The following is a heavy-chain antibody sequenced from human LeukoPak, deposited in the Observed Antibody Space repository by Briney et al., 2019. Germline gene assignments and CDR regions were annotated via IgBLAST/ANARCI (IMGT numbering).Heavy chain of an antibody. CDR3: ASPECSSSSVIDY. Sequence: ASVKVSCNASGYTFTVYYMHWGRQAPGQGREWRGWINPNSGGTNYAQNFQGRVTLTRVTSLSTAYMELSRQNSDDTAVYYCASPECSSSSVIDYWGQGTLVTVSS. V-gene: IGHV1-2*02. CDR2: INPNSGGT. D-gene: IGHD6-6*01. J-gene: IGHJ4*02. CDR1: GYTFTVYY.